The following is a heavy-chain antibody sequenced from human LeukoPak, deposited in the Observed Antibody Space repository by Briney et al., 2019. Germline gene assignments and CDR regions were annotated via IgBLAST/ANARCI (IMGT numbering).Heavy chain of an antibody. J-gene: IGHJ3*02. Sequence: PGGSPRLSCAASGFTFSSYWMHWVRQAPGKGLVWVSRITSDGSSTSHADSVKGRFTISRDNAENTLYLQMNSLRAEDTAVYYCARVLYYTSWNTGAFDIWGQGTMVTVSS. V-gene: IGHV3-74*01. CDR1: GFTFSSYW. CDR3: ARVLYYTSWNTGAFDI. D-gene: IGHD1/OR15-1a*01. CDR2: ITSDGSST.